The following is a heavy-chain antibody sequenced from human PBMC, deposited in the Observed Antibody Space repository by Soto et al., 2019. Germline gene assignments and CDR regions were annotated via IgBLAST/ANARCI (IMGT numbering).Heavy chain of an antibody. D-gene: IGHD2-15*01. CDR2: IRGSGGDR. J-gene: IGHJ5*02. Sequence: GGSLRLSCAVSGLTFSRYALNWVRQAPGKGLEWVSGIRGSGGDRDYADSVKGRFTISRDSSKNRLFLQMDNLRAEDTAIYYCARDLVAVLADTTHNWLDAWREGPLVIV. CDR3: ARDLVAVLADTTHNWLDA. V-gene: IGHV3-23*01. CDR1: GLTFSRYA.